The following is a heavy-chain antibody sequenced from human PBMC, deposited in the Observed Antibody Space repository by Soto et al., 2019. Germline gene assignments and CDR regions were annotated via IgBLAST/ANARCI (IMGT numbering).Heavy chain of an antibody. CDR2: ISGSGGST. CDR1: GFTFSSYA. D-gene: IGHD2-2*01. J-gene: IGHJ4*02. CDR3: AEPKRFLGYCPGTSCYSFHD. Sequence: GGSLRLSCEASGFTFSSYAMTWVRQAPGKGLEWVSGISGSGGSTLYADSVRGRFIISRDNSKNALYLQMIILRAVDTALYYCAEPKRFLGYCPGTSCYSFHDWGQGTLVSVSS. V-gene: IGHV3-23*01.